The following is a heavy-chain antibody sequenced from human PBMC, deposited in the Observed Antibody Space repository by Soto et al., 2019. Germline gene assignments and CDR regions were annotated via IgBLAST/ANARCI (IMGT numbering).Heavy chain of an antibody. V-gene: IGHV4-61*01. CDR3: ARGRLARNQRGYCGSTSCPRLFDP. CDR2: IYYSGST. CDR1: GGSVSSGSYY. J-gene: IGHJ5*02. Sequence: SETLSLTCTVSGGSVSSGSYYWSWIRQPPGKGLEWIGYIYYSGSTNYNPSLKSRVTISVDTSKNQFSLKLSSVAAADTAVYYCARGRLARNQRGYCGSTSCPRLFDPWGQGTLVTVSS. D-gene: IGHD2-2*01.